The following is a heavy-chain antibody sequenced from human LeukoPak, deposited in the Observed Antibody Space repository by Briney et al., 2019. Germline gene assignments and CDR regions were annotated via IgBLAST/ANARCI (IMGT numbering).Heavy chain of an antibody. CDR3: AKLGGYDSSGYYSGYFDY. V-gene: IGHV3-30*02. CDR1: GFTFSSYG. Sequence: GGSLRLSCAASGFTFSSYGMHWVRQAPGKGLEWVAFIRCDGSNKYYADSVKGRFTISRDNSKNTLYLQMNSLRAEDTAVYYCAKLGGYDSSGYYSGYFDYWGQGTLVTVSS. CDR2: IRCDGSNK. D-gene: IGHD3-22*01. J-gene: IGHJ4*02.